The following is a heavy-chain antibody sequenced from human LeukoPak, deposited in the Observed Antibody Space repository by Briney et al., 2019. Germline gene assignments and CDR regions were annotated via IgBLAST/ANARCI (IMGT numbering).Heavy chain of an antibody. CDR1: GGTFSSYA. CDR2: IIPIFGTA. D-gene: IGHD4-11*01. CDR3: ARGLPTPIQAGLYYYYMDV. Sequence: ASVKVSCKASGGTFSSYAISWVRQAPGQGLEWMGGIIPIFGTANYAQKFQGRVTITTDESTSTAYMELSSLRSEDTAVYYCARGLPTPIQAGLYYYYMDVWGKGTTVTVSS. V-gene: IGHV1-69*05. J-gene: IGHJ6*03.